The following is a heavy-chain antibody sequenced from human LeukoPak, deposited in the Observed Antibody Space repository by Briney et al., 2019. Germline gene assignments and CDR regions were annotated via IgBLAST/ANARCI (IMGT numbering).Heavy chain of an antibody. Sequence: GGSLRLSCAASGFIFKSYWMSWVRQAPGKGLEWVASIKQDGSEENYVDSVRGRFTISRDNAKNSLYLQMNSLRAEDTAVYYCAKDATAVVGTVYMDVWGKGTTVTISS. V-gene: IGHV3-7*01. CDR1: GFIFKSYW. CDR2: IKQDGSEE. J-gene: IGHJ6*03. CDR3: AKDATAVVGTVYMDV. D-gene: IGHD6-13*01.